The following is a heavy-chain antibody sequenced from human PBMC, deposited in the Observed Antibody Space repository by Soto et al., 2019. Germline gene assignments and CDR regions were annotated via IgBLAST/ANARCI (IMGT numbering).Heavy chain of an antibody. V-gene: IGHV3-23*01. Sequence: GGSLRLSCAASGFTFGSYAMRWVRQAPGKGLEWVSAVSGSGGSTYYADSVKGRFTISRDNSKNTVYMEMTSLRFEGTAIYYCAREVVRGVQFDYWGQGTLVTVSS. D-gene: IGHD3-10*01. CDR1: GFTFGSYA. CDR2: VSGSGGST. J-gene: IGHJ4*02. CDR3: AREVVRGVQFDY.